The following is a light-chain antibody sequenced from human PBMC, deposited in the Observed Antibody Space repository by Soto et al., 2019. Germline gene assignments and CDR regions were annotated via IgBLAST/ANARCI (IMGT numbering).Light chain of an antibody. Sequence: EIVMTQSPATLSVSPGEGATLFCRASQSISSNLVWYQQKPGQAPRLLIYGASNRATGIPARFSGSGSGTDFTLTISSLQSEDFAVYYCQQYNKWPPRTFGQGTKVEMK. CDR2: GAS. J-gene: IGKJ1*01. CDR1: QSISSN. CDR3: QQYNKWPPRT. V-gene: IGKV3-15*01.